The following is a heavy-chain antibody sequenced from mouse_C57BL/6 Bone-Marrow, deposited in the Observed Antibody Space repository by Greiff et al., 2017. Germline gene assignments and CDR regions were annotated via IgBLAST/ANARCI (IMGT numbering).Heavy chain of an antibody. J-gene: IGHJ3*01. Sequence: QVQLQQPGAELVKPGASVKLSCKASGYTFTSYWMHWVKQRPGQGLEWIGMIHPNSGSTNYNEKFKSKATLTVDKSSSTAYMQLSSLTSEDSAVYYCARRGWLRTWFAYWGQGTLVTVSA. CDR3: ARRGWLRTWFAY. D-gene: IGHD2-3*01. CDR1: GYTFTSYW. CDR2: IHPNSGST. V-gene: IGHV1-64*01.